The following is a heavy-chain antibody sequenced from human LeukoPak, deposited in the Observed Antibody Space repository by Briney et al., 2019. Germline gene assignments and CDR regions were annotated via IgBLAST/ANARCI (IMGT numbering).Heavy chain of an antibody. J-gene: IGHJ4*02. CDR1: GYTFTGCY. CDR3: ARAYYHDSSDYYFPLDY. D-gene: IGHD3-22*01. Sequence: GASVKVSCKASGYTFTGCYMHWVRQAPGQGLEWMGWINPNSGGTNYAQKFQGRVTMTRNTSINTAYMELSSLRSEDTAVYYCARAYYHDSSDYYFPLDYWGQGTLVTVSS. CDR2: INPNSGGT. V-gene: IGHV1-2*02.